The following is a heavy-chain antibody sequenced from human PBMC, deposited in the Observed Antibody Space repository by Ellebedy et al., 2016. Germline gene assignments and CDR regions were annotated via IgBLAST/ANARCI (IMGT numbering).Heavy chain of an antibody. Sequence: ASVKVSCXASGYTFTSYGISWVRQAPGQGLEWMGWISAYNGNTNYAQKLQGRVTMTTDTSTSTAYMELRSLRSDDTAVYYCARALPPAGATTPPNFDYWGQGTLVTVSS. CDR1: GYTFTSYG. J-gene: IGHJ4*02. CDR3: ARALPPAGATTPPNFDY. D-gene: IGHD1-26*01. V-gene: IGHV1-18*01. CDR2: ISAYNGNT.